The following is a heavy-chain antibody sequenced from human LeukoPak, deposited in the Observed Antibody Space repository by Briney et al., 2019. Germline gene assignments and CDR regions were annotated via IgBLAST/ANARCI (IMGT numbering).Heavy chain of an antibody. CDR3: AREEYDYVWGSYRPNWFDP. CDR2: IYTSGST. Sequence: SETLSLTCTVSGGSISSYYWSWIRQPAGKGLEWIARIYTSGSTNYNPSLKSRVTMSVDTSKNQFSLKLSSVTAADTAVYYCAREEYDYVWGSYRPNWFDPWGQGTLVTVSS. D-gene: IGHD3-16*02. V-gene: IGHV4-4*07. CDR1: GGSISSYY. J-gene: IGHJ5*02.